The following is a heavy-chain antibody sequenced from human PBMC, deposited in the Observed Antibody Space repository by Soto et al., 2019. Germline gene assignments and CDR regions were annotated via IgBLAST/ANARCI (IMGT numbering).Heavy chain of an antibody. J-gene: IGHJ5*02. CDR2: ISWNSGSI. Sequence: PGGSLRLSCAASGFTFDDYAMHWVRQAPGKGLEWVSGISWNSGSIGYADSVKGRFTISRDNAKNSLYLQMNSLRAEDTALYYCAKDSKTGIAGNWFDPWGQGTLVTVSS. V-gene: IGHV3-9*01. CDR3: AKDSKTGIAGNWFDP. D-gene: IGHD1-20*01. CDR1: GFTFDDYA.